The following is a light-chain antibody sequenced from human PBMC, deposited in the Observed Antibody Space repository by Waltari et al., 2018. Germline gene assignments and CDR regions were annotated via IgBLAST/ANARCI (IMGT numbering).Light chain of an antibody. J-gene: IGLJ2*01. CDR3: AVWDDSLNGVV. CDR1: RSNILRTT. Sequence: QSVLTQPPSASATPGQRVPLSCSASRSNILRTTLTWYHQLPGTAPKLLIYTNNQRPSRVPDRFSGSKSGTSASLAISGLQSEDEADYYCAVWDDSLNGVVFGGGTKLTVL. CDR2: TNN. V-gene: IGLV1-44*01.